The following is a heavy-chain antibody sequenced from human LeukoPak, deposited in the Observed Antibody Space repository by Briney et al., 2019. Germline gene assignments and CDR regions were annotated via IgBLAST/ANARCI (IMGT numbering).Heavy chain of an antibody. CDR2: IYTSGST. V-gene: IGHV4-4*07. CDR1: GGSISSYY. Sequence: QPSETLSLTCTVSGGSISSYYWSWIRQPAGKGLEWIGRIYTSGSTNYNPSLKSRVTMSVDTSKNQFSLKLSSVTAADTAVYYCARVVYSTRAGNYYYYMDVWGKGTTVTVSS. J-gene: IGHJ6*03. D-gene: IGHD4-11*01. CDR3: ARVVYSTRAGNYYYYMDV.